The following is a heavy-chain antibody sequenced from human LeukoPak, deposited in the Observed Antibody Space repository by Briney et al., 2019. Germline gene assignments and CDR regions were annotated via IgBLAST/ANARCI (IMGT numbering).Heavy chain of an antibody. V-gene: IGHV1-69*05. CDR1: GGTFSSYA. J-gene: IGHJ4*02. D-gene: IGHD3-16*01. Sequence: SVKVSCXASGGTFSSYAISWVRQARGQGLEWMGRIIPIFGTANYAQKFQGRVTITTDESTSTAYMELSSLRSEDTAVYYCARDGLTAADYWGQGTLVTVSS. CDR2: IIPIFGTA. CDR3: ARDGLTAADY.